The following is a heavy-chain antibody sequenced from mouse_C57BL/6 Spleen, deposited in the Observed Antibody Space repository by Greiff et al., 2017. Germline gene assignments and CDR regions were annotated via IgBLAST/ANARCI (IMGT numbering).Heavy chain of an antibody. V-gene: IGHV1-26*01. Sequence: EVQLQQSGPELVKPGASVKISCKASGYTFTDYYMNWVKQSHGKSLEWIGDINPNNGGTSYNQKFKGKATLTVDKSSSTAYMELRSLTSEDSAVYYCAREKQVVAHWYFDVWGTGTTVTVSS. J-gene: IGHJ1*03. CDR3: AREKQVVAHWYFDV. D-gene: IGHD1-1*01. CDR2: INPNNGGT. CDR1: GYTFTDYY.